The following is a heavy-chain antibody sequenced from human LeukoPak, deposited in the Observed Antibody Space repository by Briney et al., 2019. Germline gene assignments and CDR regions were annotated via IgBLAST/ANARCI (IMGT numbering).Heavy chain of an antibody. D-gene: IGHD6-19*01. CDR2: IIPILGIA. CDR3: AIEGGIAVAGRSY. J-gene: IGHJ4*02. CDR1: GGTFSSYT. V-gene: IGHV1-69*02. Sequence: SVKVSCKASGGTFSSYTISWVRQAPGQGLEWMGRIIPILGIANYAQKFLGRVTITADKSTSTAYMELSSLRSEDTAVYYCAIEGGIAVAGRSYWGQGTLVTVSS.